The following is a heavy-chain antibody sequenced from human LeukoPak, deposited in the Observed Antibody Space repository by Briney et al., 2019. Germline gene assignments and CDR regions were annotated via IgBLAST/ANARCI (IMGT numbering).Heavy chain of an antibody. CDR2: ISYSGIT. V-gene: IGHV4-39*01. CDR1: GGSISSYTNY. D-gene: IGHD4/OR15-4a*01. CDR3: ARQVPAPYFDY. Sequence: SETLSLTCTVSGGSISSYTNYWAWIRQSPGERLEWIGSISYSGITHYNRYLKSPVTISVDTPKNQFSLKLTSVTAADTAVYYCARQVPAPYFDYWGQGTLLTVSS. J-gene: IGHJ4*02.